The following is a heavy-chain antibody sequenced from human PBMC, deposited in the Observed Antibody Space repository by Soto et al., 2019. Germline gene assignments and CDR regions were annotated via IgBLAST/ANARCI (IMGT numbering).Heavy chain of an antibody. CDR2: ISTGSNYI. CDR3: ARLLGRTIAEAGIPN. D-gene: IGHD6-13*01. J-gene: IGHJ4*02. Sequence: DVQLVESGGGLVKPGGSLRLSCAASGFTFSSYDMNWVRQAPGKGLEWVSSISTGSNYIYYADSVKGRFTISRDNAKNSFYLQMNSLSAEDTAVYYCARLLGRTIAEAGIPNWGQGTLVTVSS. CDR1: GFTFSSYD. V-gene: IGHV3-21*01.